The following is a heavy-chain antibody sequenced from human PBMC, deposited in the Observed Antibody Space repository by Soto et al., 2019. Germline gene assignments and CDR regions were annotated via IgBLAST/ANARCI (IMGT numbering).Heavy chain of an antibody. CDR3: VRVVAIPGYPDN. Sequence: PVKVSSKTSGGTFSSYAISSVRQAPGQGLEWMGGIVPIVDTSTYAQKFQGRVTITADESTSTVYMELSSLRSDDTAVYYCVRVVAIPGYPDNWGQGTLVTVS. D-gene: IGHD5-12*01. V-gene: IGHV1-69*13. CDR1: GGTFSSYA. CDR2: IVPIVDTS. J-gene: IGHJ4*02.